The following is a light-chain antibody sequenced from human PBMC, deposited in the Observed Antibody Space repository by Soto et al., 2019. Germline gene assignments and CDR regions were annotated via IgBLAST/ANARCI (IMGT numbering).Light chain of an antibody. V-gene: IGKV3-20*01. CDR3: QQHNNWPLT. CDR2: GAS. J-gene: IGKJ4*01. CDR1: QTISGTY. Sequence: EVVLTQFPGTLSLSPGERATLSCRASQTISGTYLAWYQPKPGQAPRLLIPGASNRAPGIPDRFSGGGTGTDFNLNISRVEPEDFAMYYCQQHNNWPLTFGGGTKVDI.